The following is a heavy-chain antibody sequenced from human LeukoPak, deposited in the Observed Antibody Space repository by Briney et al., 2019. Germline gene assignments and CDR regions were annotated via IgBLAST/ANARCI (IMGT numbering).Heavy chain of an antibody. CDR1: GFTFSSYW. D-gene: IGHD3-3*01. J-gene: IGHJ5*02. CDR3: ARDHVYYDFWSELPGWIDP. Sequence: RPGGSLRLSCAASGFTFSSYWMSWVRQAPGKGLEWVANIKQDGSEKYYVDSVKGRFTISRDNAKNSLYLQMNSLRAEDTAVYYCARDHVYYDFWSELPGWIDPWGQGTLVTVSS. V-gene: IGHV3-7*01. CDR2: IKQDGSEK.